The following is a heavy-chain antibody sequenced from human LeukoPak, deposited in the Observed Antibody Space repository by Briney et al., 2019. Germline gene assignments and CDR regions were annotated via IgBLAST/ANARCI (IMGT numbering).Heavy chain of an antibody. Sequence: SETLSLTCTVSGGSISSSSYYWGWVRQPPGKGLEWLGSIYYSGSTYYNPSLKSRVTISVDTSKNQFSLKLSSVTAADTAVYYCASLYGGPPGFYYYYMDVWGKGTTVTVSS. CDR1: GGSISSSSYY. V-gene: IGHV4-39*01. CDR3: ASLYGGPPGFYYYYMDV. D-gene: IGHD4/OR15-4a*01. J-gene: IGHJ6*03. CDR2: IYYSGST.